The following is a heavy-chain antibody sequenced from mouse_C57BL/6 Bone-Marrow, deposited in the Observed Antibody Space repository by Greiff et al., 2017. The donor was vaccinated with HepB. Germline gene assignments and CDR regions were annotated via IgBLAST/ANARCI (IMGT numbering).Heavy chain of an antibody. CDR3: APTVGARAVDY. CDR2: IDPSDSYT. J-gene: IGHJ4*01. V-gene: IGHV1-50*01. CDR1: GYTFTSYW. Sequence: QVQLQQSGAELVKPGASVKLSCKASGYTFTSYWMQWVKQRPGQGLEWIGEIDPSDSYTNYNQKFKGKATLTVDPSSSTAYMQLRSLTSEDSAVYYCAPTVGARAVDYWGRGTSVTVSS. D-gene: IGHD1-1*01.